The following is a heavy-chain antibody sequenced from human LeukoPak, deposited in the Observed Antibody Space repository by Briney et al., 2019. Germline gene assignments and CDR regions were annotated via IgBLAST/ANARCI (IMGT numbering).Heavy chain of an antibody. CDR1: GFTFDSYD. J-gene: IGHJ4*02. V-gene: IGHV3-23*01. CDR2: IKRRGRNT. CDR3: AQGDWVDF. D-gene: IGHD2-21*02. Sequence: GGSLRLSCAASGFTFDSYDMSWVRQTPGKGLEWVSSIKRRGRNTNYADSVKGRFTILRDDSKNTLYLQMNSLRVEDTALYYCAQGDWVDFCGQGTLVTVSS.